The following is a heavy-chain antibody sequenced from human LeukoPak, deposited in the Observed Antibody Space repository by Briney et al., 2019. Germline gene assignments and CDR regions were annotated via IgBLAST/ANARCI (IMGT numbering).Heavy chain of an antibody. CDR2: ISSRSGYT. CDR1: GFTFSSYT. V-gene: IGHV3-21*01. D-gene: IGHD2-15*01. Sequence: GGSLRLSCAASGFTFSSYTMSWVRQAPGKGLEWVSSISSRSGYTYYADSVRGRFTISRDNAKNSLYMQMNSLRAEDTAGYYCARDGNGYCSGGTCYSCPDYGGQGTLVTVSS. CDR3: ARDGNGYCSGGTCYSCPDY. J-gene: IGHJ4*02.